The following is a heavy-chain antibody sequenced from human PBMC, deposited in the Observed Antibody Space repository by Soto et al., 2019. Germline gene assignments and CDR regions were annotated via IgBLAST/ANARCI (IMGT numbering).Heavy chain of an antibody. CDR2: FDPEDGET. CDR3: ATLWGELLSTERYYYYGMDV. Sequence: ASVKVSCKVSGYTLTELSMHSVRQSPGKGLEWMGGFDPEDGETIYAQKFQGRVTMTEDTSTDTAYMELSSLRSEDTAVYYCATLWGELLSTERYYYYGMDVWGQGTTVTVS. J-gene: IGHJ6*02. V-gene: IGHV1-24*01. CDR1: GYTLTELS. D-gene: IGHD1-26*01.